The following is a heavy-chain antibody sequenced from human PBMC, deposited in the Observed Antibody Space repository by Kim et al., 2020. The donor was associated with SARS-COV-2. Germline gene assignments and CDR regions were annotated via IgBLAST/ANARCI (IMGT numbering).Heavy chain of an antibody. D-gene: IGHD3-10*01. CDR3: ARERRGEVDY. V-gene: IGHV1-46*01. Sequence: RNYARNFQGRVTMTRDTSTSTVYMEVNSLRSEDTALYYCARERRGEVDYWGQGTLVTVSS. CDR2: R. J-gene: IGHJ4*02.